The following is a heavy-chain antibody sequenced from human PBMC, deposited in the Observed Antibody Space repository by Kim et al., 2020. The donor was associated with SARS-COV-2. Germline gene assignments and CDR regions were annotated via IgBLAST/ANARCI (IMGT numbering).Heavy chain of an antibody. D-gene: IGHD3-3*01. Sequence: LSLTCTVSGGSISSGDYYWSWIRQPPGKGLEWIGYIYYSGSTYYNPSLKSRVTISVDTSKNQFSLKLSSVTAADTAVYYCARVSLTYYDFWSGSIPPTGFDPWGQGTLVTVSS. V-gene: IGHV4-30-4*01. J-gene: IGHJ5*02. CDR1: GGSISSGDYY. CDR3: ARVSLTYYDFWSGSIPPTGFDP. CDR2: IYYSGST.